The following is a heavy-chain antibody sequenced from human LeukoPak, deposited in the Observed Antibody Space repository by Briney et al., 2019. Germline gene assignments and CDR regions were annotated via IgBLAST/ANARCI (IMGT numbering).Heavy chain of an antibody. CDR3: ARAGAPPQHYYYYYMDV. J-gene: IGHJ6*03. CDR2: INPNSGGT. V-gene: IGHV1-2*02. Sequence: ASVKVSCKASGYTFTGYYMHWVRQAPGQGLEWMGWINPNSGGTNYAQKFQGRVTMTRDTSISTAYMELSRLRSEDTAVYYCARAGAPPQHYYYYYMDVLGKGTTVTVSS. D-gene: IGHD1-26*01. CDR1: GYTFTGYY.